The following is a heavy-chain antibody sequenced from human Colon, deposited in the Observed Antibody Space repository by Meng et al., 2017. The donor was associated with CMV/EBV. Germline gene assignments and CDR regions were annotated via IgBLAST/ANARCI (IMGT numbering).Heavy chain of an antibody. V-gene: IGHV1-69*08. CDR1: AGTFSTYI. CDR3: ARMPGASVGFDY. J-gene: IGHJ4*02. CDR2: IMPILGTI. D-gene: IGHD5/OR15-5a*01. Sequence: SVKVSCKASAGTFSTYIINWVRQAPGQGLEWMGRIMPILGTINYAQKLQGRVTITADTSTSTAYMELSSLRSDDTAVYYCARMPGASVGFDYWGQGMLVTVSS.